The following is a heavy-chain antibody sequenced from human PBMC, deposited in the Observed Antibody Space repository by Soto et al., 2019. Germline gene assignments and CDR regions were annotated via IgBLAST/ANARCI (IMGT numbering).Heavy chain of an antibody. CDR2: VNPKSGNT. J-gene: IGHJ5*02. CDR3: ARPYCDSTSCYTAWFDP. V-gene: IGHV1-8*01. D-gene: IGHD2-2*02. CDR1: GYSFSTYD. Sequence: QVQLVQSGAEVKKPGASVKVSCKASGYSFSTYDSNWVRQAAGQVLEWMGWVNPKSGNTDYAQRFRGRVTTTSKTSRSTAYTELSALTPEDTAVYYCARPYCDSTSCYTAWFDPWGQGTLVTVSS.